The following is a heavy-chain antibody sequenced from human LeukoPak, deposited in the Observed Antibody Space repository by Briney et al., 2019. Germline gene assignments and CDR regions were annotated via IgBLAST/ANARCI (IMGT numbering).Heavy chain of an antibody. CDR1: GGTFSSYA. Sequence: SVKVSCKASGGTFSSYAISWVRQAPGQGLEWMGRIIPILGIANYAQKFQGRVTMTEDTSTDTAYMELSSLRSEDTAVYYCATLVGAAPFDYWGQGTLVTVSS. CDR2: IIPILGIA. D-gene: IGHD1-26*01. CDR3: ATLVGAAPFDY. V-gene: IGHV1-69*04. J-gene: IGHJ4*02.